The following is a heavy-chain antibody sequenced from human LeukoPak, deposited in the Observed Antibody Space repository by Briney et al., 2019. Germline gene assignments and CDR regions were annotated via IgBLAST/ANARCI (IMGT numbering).Heavy chain of an antibody. Sequence: PGRSLRLSCAASGSTFSSYVMHWVRQAPGKGLECVSAISGGGPVTYYTDSVKGRFTISRDNSKNTLYLEMNSLRAEDTAVYYCARRGSSGWYDYWGQGTLVTVSS. V-gene: IGHV3-23*01. CDR2: ISGGGPVT. CDR3: ARRGSSGWYDY. J-gene: IGHJ4*02. D-gene: IGHD6-19*01. CDR1: GSTFSSYV.